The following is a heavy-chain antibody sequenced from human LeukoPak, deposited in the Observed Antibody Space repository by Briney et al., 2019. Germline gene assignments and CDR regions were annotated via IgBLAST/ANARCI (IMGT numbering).Heavy chain of an antibody. CDR3: AKRGSGWYEDYYYYMDV. Sequence: GGSLRLSCAASGFTFSSYGMSWVRQAPGKGLEWVSAISGSGGSTYYADSVKGRFTISRDNSKNTLYLQMNSLRAEDTAVYYCAKRGSGWYEDYYYYMDVWGKGTTVTISS. D-gene: IGHD6-19*01. V-gene: IGHV3-23*01. J-gene: IGHJ6*03. CDR1: GFTFSSYG. CDR2: ISGSGGST.